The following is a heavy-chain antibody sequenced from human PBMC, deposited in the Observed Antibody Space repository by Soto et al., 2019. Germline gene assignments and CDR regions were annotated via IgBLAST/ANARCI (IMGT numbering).Heavy chain of an antibody. D-gene: IGHD2-8*01. CDR3: ARGCNYIDY. CDR2: NSPYNGNT. CDR1: GYTFTSYG. J-gene: IGHJ4*02. V-gene: IGHV1-18*01. Sequence: QVQLVQSGAEVKKPGASVKVSCKASGYTFTSYGISWVRQAPGQGLEWMGCNSPYNGNTNYAQKLQGRVPMTTDTRSSTAYMEMRSLRSDDRAVYYCARGCNYIDYWGQGTLVAFSA.